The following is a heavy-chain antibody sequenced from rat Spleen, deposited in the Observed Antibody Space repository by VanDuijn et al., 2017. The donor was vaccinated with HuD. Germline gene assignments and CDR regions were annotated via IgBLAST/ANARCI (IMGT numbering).Heavy chain of an antibody. V-gene: IGHV2-47*01. Sequence: QVQLKESGPGLVQPSQTLSLTCTVSGFSLTRNSVSWVRQPPGKGLEWMGAIWSNGGKDYNSAIKYRLSISRDTSKSQVFLKMNSLQTEDTAMYFCASTEGIPYWGQGVMVTVSS. D-gene: IGHD1-11*01. CDR3: ASTEGIPY. CDR1: GFSLTRNS. CDR2: IWSNGGK. J-gene: IGHJ2*01.